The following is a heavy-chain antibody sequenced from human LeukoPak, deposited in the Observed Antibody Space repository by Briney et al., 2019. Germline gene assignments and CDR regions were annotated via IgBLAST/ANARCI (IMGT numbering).Heavy chain of an antibody. Sequence: ASVKVSCKASGYAFTSYGISWVRQAPGQGLEWMGWISAYNGNTNYAQKLQGRVTMTTDTSTSTAYMELRSLRSDDTAVYYCAREGGGCSSTSCYDYYMDVRGKGTTVTVSS. D-gene: IGHD2-2*01. J-gene: IGHJ6*03. CDR2: ISAYNGNT. CDR3: AREGGGCSSTSCYDYYMDV. CDR1: GYAFTSYG. V-gene: IGHV1-18*01.